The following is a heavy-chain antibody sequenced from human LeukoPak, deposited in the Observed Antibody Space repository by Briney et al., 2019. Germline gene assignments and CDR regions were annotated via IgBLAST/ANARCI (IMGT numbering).Heavy chain of an antibody. Sequence: SETLSLTCTVSGYSISSGYYWGWIRQPPGKGLEWIGSIYHSGSTYYNPSLKSRVTISVDTSKNQFSLKLSSVTAADTAVYYCASYDYWGQGTLVTVSS. V-gene: IGHV4-38-2*02. J-gene: IGHJ4*02. CDR3: ASYDY. CDR2: IYHSGST. CDR1: GYSISSGYY.